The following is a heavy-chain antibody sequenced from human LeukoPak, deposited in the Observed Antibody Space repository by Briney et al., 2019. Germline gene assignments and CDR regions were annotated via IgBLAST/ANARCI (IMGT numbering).Heavy chain of an antibody. CDR3: ASATGYCSSTSCYDEFWQQLGTSYFDY. CDR1: GGTFSSYA. V-gene: IGHV1-69*05. J-gene: IGHJ4*02. D-gene: IGHD2-2*01. CDR2: IIPIFGRA. Sequence: SVKVSCKASGGTFSSYAISWVRQAPGQGLEWMGRIIPIFGRANYAQKFQGRVTITTDESTSTAYMELSSLRSEDTAVYYCASATGYCSSTSCYDEFWQQLGTSYFDYWGQGTLVTVSS.